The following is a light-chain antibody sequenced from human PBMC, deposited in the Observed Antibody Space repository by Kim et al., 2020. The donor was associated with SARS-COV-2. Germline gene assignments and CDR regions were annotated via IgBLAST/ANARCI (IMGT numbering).Light chain of an antibody. J-gene: IGLJ3*02. CDR3: ATWDDALNGPV. V-gene: IGLV1-36*01. CDR2: SDD. CDR1: KSNIGNNA. Sequence: QSVLTQPPSVSEAPRQRVTISCSGTKSNIGNNAVNWYQHLPGKAPKLLIYSDDLLSSGVSDRFSASKSGTSASLAISGLQSEDEGDYYCATWDDALNGPVFGGGTKVTVL.